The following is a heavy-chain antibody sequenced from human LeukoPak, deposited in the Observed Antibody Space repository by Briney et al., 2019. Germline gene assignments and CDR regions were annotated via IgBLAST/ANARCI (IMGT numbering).Heavy chain of an antibody. D-gene: IGHD5-18*01. Sequence: GESLKISCKGSGYSFTSYWIGCVRQTPGKGLEWMGIIYPGDSDTRYSPSFQGQVTISADKSITAAYLQWSSLKASDTAMYYSARVKDTAMPQRAFDIWGQGTMVTVSS. CDR2: IYPGDSDT. CDR1: GYSFTSYW. CDR3: ARVKDTAMPQRAFDI. V-gene: IGHV5-51*01. J-gene: IGHJ3*02.